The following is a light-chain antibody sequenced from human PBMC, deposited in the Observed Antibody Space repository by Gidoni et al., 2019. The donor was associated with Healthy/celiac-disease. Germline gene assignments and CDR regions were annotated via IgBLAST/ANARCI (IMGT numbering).Light chain of an antibody. CDR1: QSVSSY. J-gene: IGKJ1*01. CDR2: DAS. Sequence: EIVLTQSPATLSLPPGERATLSCRASQSVSSYLAWYQQKPGQAPMLLIYDASNRATGIPARFSGSWSGTDFTLTSSSLEPEDFAVYYCQQRSNWPATFGQGTKVEIK. V-gene: IGKV3-11*01. CDR3: QQRSNWPAT.